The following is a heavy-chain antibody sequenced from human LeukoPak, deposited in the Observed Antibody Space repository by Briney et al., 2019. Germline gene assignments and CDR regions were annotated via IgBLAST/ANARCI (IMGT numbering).Heavy chain of an antibody. CDR1: GGSFSGYY. J-gene: IGHJ4*02. CDR3: ARGRVLWFGELYYFDY. V-gene: IGHV4-34*01. CDR2: INHSGST. D-gene: IGHD3-10*01. Sequence: SETLSLTCAVYGGSFSGYYWSWIRQPPGKRLEWIGEINHSGSTNYNPSLKSRVTISVDTSKNQFSLKLSSVTAADTAVYYCARGRVLWFGELYYFDYWGQGTLVTVSS.